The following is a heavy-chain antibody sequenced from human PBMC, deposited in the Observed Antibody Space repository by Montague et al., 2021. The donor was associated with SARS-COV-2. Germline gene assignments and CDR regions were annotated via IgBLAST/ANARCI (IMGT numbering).Heavy chain of an antibody. J-gene: IGHJ5*02. CDR2: IYTSGST. Sequence: SETLSLICTVSGGSISSYYWSWIRQPAGKGLEWIGRIYTSGSTNYNPSLKSRVTMSVDTSKNQFSLRLSSVTAADTAVYYCARGQYDYVWGSYRYENWFDPWGQGTLVTVSS. CDR3: ARGQYDYVWGSYRYENWFDP. D-gene: IGHD3-16*02. CDR1: GGSISSYY. V-gene: IGHV4-4*07.